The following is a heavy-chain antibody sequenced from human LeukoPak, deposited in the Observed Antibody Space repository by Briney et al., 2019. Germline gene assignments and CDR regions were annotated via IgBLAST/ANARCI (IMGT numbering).Heavy chain of an antibody. Sequence: GGSLRLSCAASGFTFDDYTMHWVRQAPGKGLEWVSLISWDGGSTYYADSVKGRFTISRDNSKNSLYLQMNSLRTEDTALYYCAKDGSGFLDYWGQGTPVTVSS. CDR1: GFTFDDYT. J-gene: IGHJ4*02. D-gene: IGHD3-10*01. CDR2: ISWDGGST. V-gene: IGHV3-43*01. CDR3: AKDGSGFLDY.